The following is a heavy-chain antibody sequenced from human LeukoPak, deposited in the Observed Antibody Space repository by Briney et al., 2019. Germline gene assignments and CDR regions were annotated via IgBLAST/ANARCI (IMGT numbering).Heavy chain of an antibody. V-gene: IGHV4-59*01. CDR1: GGSIRNYY. Sequence: SETLSLTCTVSGGSIRNYYWSWIRQPPGKGLEWIGFIYYSGSTHYNPSLKSRVTISVDTSNNQSSLKLSSVTAADTAVYYCARHVAGIDYWGQGTLVTVSS. J-gene: IGHJ4*02. D-gene: IGHD6-13*01. CDR2: IYYSGST. CDR3: ARHVAGIDY.